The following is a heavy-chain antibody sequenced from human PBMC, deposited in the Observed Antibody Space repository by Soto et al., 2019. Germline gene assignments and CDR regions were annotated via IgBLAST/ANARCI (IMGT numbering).Heavy chain of an antibody. J-gene: IGHJ4*02. V-gene: IGHV4-4*07. CDR1: GGSISHYD. Sequence: PSETLSLPCTVSGGSISHYDCNWIRQPAWKGLEWIGRIYTSGSTNYNPSLKSRVTMSVDTSKNQFSLNVRSVTAADTAVYYCAGSFPYTSSSFHYLGQGTLLTVSS. CDR3: AGSFPYTSSSFHY. D-gene: IGHD6-6*01. CDR2: IYTSGST.